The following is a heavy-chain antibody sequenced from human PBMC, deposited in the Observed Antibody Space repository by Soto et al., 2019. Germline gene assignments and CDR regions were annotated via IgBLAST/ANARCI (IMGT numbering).Heavy chain of an antibody. CDR2: TNYSGTT. Sequence: QVQLQESGPGLVKPSQTLSLTCSVSGGSFSSDSFIWSWVRQFPGKGLEWIGYTNYSGTTYYNPSLRSRITMSVDTSKNQFSLNLSSVTAADTAVYYCARDHKWDGMDVWGQGTTVTVSS. CDR1: GGSFSSDSFI. J-gene: IGHJ6*02. D-gene: IGHD1-26*01. CDR3: ARDHKWDGMDV. V-gene: IGHV4-31*03.